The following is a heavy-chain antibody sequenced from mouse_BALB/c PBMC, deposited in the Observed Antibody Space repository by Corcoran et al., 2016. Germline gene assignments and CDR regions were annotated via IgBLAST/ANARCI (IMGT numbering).Heavy chain of an antibody. CDR2: IYWADDK. Sequence: QVTLKESGPGILQPSQILSLTCSFSGFSLSTSGMGVSWIRQPSGKGLEWLAHIYWADDKRYNPSLKSRLTISKDTSSNQVFLKITSVDTAETATYYWAGKGCAYWGQGTLVTVSA. CDR1: GFSLSTSGMG. CDR3: AGKGCAY. V-gene: IGHV8-12*01. J-gene: IGHJ3*01.